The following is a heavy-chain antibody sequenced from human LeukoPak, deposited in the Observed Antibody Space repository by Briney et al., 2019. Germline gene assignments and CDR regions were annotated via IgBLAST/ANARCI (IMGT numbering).Heavy chain of an antibody. V-gene: IGHV4-59*11. CDR1: GSSISSHY. J-gene: IGHJ6*03. Sequence: SETLSLTCTVSGSSISSHYWSWIRQPPGKGLEWIGYIYYSGSTNYNPSLKSRVTISVDTSKNQFSLKLSSVTAADTAVYYCARGEAARPDSFYYYYYYMDVWGKGTTVTVSS. CDR2: IYYSGST. D-gene: IGHD6-6*01. CDR3: ARGEAARPDSFYYYYYYMDV.